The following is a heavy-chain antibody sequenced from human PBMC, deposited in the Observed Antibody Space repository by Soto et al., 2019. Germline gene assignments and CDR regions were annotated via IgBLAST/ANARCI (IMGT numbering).Heavy chain of an antibody. J-gene: IGHJ4*02. CDR2: IYYSGST. CDR1: GGSISSGDYY. Sequence: SETLALTCTVSGGSISSGDYYWSWIRQPPGKGLEWIGYIYYSGSTYYNPSLKSRVTISVDTSKNQFSLKLSSVTAADTAVYYCARLIRNARYGQHFDYWGQGTLVTVSS. D-gene: IGHD5-18*01. V-gene: IGHV4-30-4*01. CDR3: ARLIRNARYGQHFDY.